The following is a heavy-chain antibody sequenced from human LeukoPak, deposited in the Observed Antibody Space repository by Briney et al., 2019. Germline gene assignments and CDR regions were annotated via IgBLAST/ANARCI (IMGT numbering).Heavy chain of an antibody. CDR2: ISYDGSNK. J-gene: IGHJ4*02. CDR1: GFTFSSYV. CDR3: ARAPDSGPDY. D-gene: IGHD5-12*01. Sequence: GGSLRLSCAASGFTFSSYVMHWVRQAPGKGLEWVAVISYDGSNKYYADSVKGRFTISRDNSKNTLYLQMNSLRAEDTAVYYCARAPDSGPDYWGQGTLVTVSS. V-gene: IGHV3-30*04.